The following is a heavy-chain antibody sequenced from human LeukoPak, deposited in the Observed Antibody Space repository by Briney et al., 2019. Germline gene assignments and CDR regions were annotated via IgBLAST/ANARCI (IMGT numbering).Heavy chain of an antibody. J-gene: IGHJ4*02. V-gene: IGHV3-30*18. CDR2: ISYEGSNK. CDR3: AKDSESEWELLLFDY. D-gene: IGHD1-26*01. CDR1: GFTFNSYG. Sequence: GGSLRLSCAASGFTFNSYGMHWVRQAPGKGLEWVAVISYEGSNKYYADSVKGRFTISRDNSKNTLYLQMDSLRGEDTAIYYCAKDSESEWELLLFDYWGQGTLVTVSS.